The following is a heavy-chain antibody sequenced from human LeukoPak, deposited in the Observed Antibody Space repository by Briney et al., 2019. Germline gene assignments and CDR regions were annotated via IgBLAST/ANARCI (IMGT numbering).Heavy chain of an antibody. J-gene: IGHJ4*02. CDR1: GFTFGSYE. D-gene: IGHD3-22*01. Sequence: PGRSLRLSCAASGFTFGSYEMHWVRQAPVKGLEWVAVISYDGSDKYYGVSVKGRFTISRDNSKNTLYLQINSLGPEDTAVYYCARDRNSSPGDWGQGTLVTVSS. V-gene: IGHV3-30-3*01. CDR3: ARDRNSSPGD. CDR2: ISYDGSDK.